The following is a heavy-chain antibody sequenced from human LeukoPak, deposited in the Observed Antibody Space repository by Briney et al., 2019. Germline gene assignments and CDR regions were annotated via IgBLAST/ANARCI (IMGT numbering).Heavy chain of an antibody. V-gene: IGHV3-21*01. CDR3: ARGGYYDYVWGSYPY. CDR2: VSSSSSYI. J-gene: IGHJ4*02. CDR1: GFTFSSYS. D-gene: IGHD3-16*02. Sequence: GGSLRLSCAASGFTFSSYSMNWVRQAPGKGLEWVSSVSSSSSYIYYADSVKGRFTISRDNSKNTLYLQMNSLRAEDTAVYYCARGGYYDYVWGSYPYWGQGTLVTVSS.